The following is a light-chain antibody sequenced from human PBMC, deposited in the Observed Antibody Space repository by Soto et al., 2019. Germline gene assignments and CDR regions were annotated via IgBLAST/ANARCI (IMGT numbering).Light chain of an antibody. J-gene: IGKJ4*01. CDR2: GTS. CDR3: QQRSNWPLT. Sequence: EIGMTQSPPSLSLSXGERSTLTXXASQSVSSNLAWYQQKPGQAPRLLIYGTSSRATGIPDRFIGSGSGTDFTLTISRLEPEDFAVYYCQQRSNWPLTFGGGTKVDIK. V-gene: IGKV3D-20*02. CDR1: QSVSSN.